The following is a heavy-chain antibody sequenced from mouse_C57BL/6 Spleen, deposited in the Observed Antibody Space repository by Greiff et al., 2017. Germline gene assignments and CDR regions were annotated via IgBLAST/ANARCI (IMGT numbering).Heavy chain of an antibody. Sequence: VQLQQPGAELVRPGSSVKLSCKASGYTFTSYWMHWVKQRPIQGLEWIGNIDPSDSETHYNQKFKDKATLTVDKSSSTAYMQLSSLTSEDSAVYDCARSAYSNSFAYWGQGTLVTVSA. CDR3: ARSAYSNSFAY. D-gene: IGHD2-5*01. CDR2: IDPSDSET. CDR1: GYTFTSYW. J-gene: IGHJ3*01. V-gene: IGHV1-52*01.